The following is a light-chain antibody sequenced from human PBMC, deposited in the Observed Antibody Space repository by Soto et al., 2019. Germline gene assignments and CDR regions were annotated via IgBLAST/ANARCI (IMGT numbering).Light chain of an antibody. CDR3: HHYHNWPMT. CDR2: DSS. J-gene: IGKJ5*01. CDR1: ESVSRN. Sequence: EVVMTQSPATLSVSPGERATLSCRASESVSRNLAWYQQKPGQAPRLLIYDSSTRATGIPARFSGSESGTEFTLTISSLQSEDFAVYYCHHYHNWPMTFGQGTRLEIK. V-gene: IGKV3-15*01.